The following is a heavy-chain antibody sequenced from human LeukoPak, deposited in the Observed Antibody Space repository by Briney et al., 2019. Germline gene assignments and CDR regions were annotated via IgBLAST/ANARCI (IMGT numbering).Heavy chain of an antibody. D-gene: IGHD6-19*01. V-gene: IGHV4-4*07. J-gene: IGHJ4*02. CDR1: NDSMTRYY. Sequence: SETLSLTCTVSNDSMTRYYWAWIRQPAGKGVEWIGRIFSSGSTNYNPSLKTRVTMSEDVSKNQFSLTLSSVTAADTAVYYCARGWYSSGWYVFDYWGQGTLVTVTS. CDR2: IFSSGST. CDR3: ARGWYSSGWYVFDY.